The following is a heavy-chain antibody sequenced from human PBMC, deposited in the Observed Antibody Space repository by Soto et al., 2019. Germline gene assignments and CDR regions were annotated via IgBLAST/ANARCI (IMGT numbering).Heavy chain of an antibody. CDR1: GFSFSRYA. CDR2: ISPDGGST. Sequence: GGSLRLSCAASGFSFSRYAMSWVRQAPGKGLVWVSKISPDGGSTNYADSVEGRFTVSRDIAKNTLYLQMHSLRAEDTAVYFCARDPQDGHHANMDVWGKGTTVTVSS. J-gene: IGHJ6*03. V-gene: IGHV3-23*01. CDR3: ARDPQDGHHANMDV.